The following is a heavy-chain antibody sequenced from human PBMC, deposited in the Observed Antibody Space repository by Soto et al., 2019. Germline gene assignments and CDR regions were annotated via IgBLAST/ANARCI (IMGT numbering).Heavy chain of an antibody. CDR1: GGSISSSSYY. J-gene: IGHJ5*02. Sequence: PSETLSLTCTVSGGSISSSSYYWGWIRQPPGKGLEWIGSIYYSGSTYYNLSLKSRVTISVDTSKNQFSLKVTSVTAADTALYYCARDYFDSSDYTTNWFDPWGQGTLVTVSS. CDR3: ARDYFDSSDYTTNWFDP. CDR2: IYYSGST. D-gene: IGHD3-22*01. V-gene: IGHV4-39*01.